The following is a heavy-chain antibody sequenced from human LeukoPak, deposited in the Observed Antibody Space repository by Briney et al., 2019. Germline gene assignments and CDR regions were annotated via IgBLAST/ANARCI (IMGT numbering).Heavy chain of an antibody. CDR3: ARDRATGRKLNWFDP. D-gene: IGHD4-17*01. Sequence: SVKVSSKASGGTFSSYAISWVRQAPGQGLEWMGRIIPILGIANYAQKFQGRVTITADKSTSTAYMELSSLRSEDTAVYYCARDRATGRKLNWFDPWGQGTLVTVSS. V-gene: IGHV1-69*04. J-gene: IGHJ5*02. CDR1: GGTFSSYA. CDR2: IIPILGIA.